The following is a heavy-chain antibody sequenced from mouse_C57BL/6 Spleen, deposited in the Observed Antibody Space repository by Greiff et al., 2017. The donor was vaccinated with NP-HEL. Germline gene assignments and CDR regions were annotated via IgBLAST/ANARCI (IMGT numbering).Heavy chain of an antibody. D-gene: IGHD1-1*01. J-gene: IGHJ4*01. CDR2: IWSGGST. Sequence: QVQLQQSGPGLVQPSQSLSITCTVSGFSLTSYGVHWVRQSPGTGLEWLGVIWSGGSTDYNAAFISRLSISKDNSKSQVFFKMNSLQADDTAIYYCARKGNYYGSKDYAMDYWGQGTSVTVSS. CDR3: ARKGNYYGSKDYAMDY. V-gene: IGHV2-2*01. CDR1: GFSLTSYG.